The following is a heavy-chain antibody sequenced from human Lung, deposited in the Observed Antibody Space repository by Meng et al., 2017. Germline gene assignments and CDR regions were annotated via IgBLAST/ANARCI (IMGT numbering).Heavy chain of an antibody. CDR1: GGSISSSNYY. Sequence: QVQRKESGPGLVKPSQTLSLTCTVSGGSISSSNYYWSWIRQPPGKGLEWSGHIYNSGSTYYNPSLKSRITISVDTSKNQFSLKLSSVTAADTAVYYCARGQKGYFDLWGRGTLVTVSS. V-gene: IGHV4-30-4*01. CDR3: ARGQKGYFDL. J-gene: IGHJ2*01. CDR2: IYNSGST.